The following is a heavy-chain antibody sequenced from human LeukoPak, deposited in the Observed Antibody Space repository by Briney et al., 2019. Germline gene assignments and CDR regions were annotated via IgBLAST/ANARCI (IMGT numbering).Heavy chain of an antibody. J-gene: IGHJ5*02. CDR1: GASISSHY. D-gene: IGHD3-10*01. Sequence: SETLSLTCTVTGASISSHYWCWIRQTPGTGLEWIGDIYDRGSTTYNPSLKSRVTISVDTSKNQFSLKLSSVTAADTAVYYCVRAGLWFGELLGWFDPWGQGTLVTVSS. V-gene: IGHV4-59*11. CDR2: IYDRGST. CDR3: VRAGLWFGELLGWFDP.